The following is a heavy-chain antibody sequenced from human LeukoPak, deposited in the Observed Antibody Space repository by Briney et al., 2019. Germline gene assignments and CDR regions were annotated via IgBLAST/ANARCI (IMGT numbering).Heavy chain of an antibody. CDR3: AKESPHFDY. CDR1: GFTFNIYG. Sequence: GGSLRLSCAASGFTFNIYGMNWVRQAPGKGLEWVAVIWSDGGGKYYANSVKGRFTISRDNSKNTVHLQMNSLRAEDTAVYYCAKESPHFDYWGQGTLVTVSS. CDR2: IWSDGGGK. D-gene: IGHD3-3*02. V-gene: IGHV3-33*06. J-gene: IGHJ4*02.